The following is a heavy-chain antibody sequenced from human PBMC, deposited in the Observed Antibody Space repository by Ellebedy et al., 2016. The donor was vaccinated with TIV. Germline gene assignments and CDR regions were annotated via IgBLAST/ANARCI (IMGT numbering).Heavy chain of an antibody. CDR2: FDPEDGET. CDR3: ARKSQPINIVVVPAASTTTYYYYGMDV. D-gene: IGHD2-2*01. J-gene: IGHJ6*02. V-gene: IGHV1-24*01. Sequence: ASVKVSXKVSGYTLTELSMHWVRQAPGKGLEWMGGFDPEDGETIYAQKFQGRVTMTEDTSTDTAYMELSSLRSEDTAVYYCARKSQPINIVVVPAASTTTYYYYGMDVWGQGTTVTVSS. CDR1: GYTLTELS.